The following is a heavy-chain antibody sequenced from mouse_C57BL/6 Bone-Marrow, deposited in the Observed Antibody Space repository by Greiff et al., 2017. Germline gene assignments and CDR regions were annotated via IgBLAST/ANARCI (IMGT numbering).Heavy chain of an antibody. CDR3: ARLGYGSEAMDD. D-gene: IGHD1-1*01. CDR1: GFTFSSYG. Sequence: EVHLVESGGDLVKPGGSLKLSCAASGFTFSSYGMSWVRQTPDKRLEWVATISSGGSYTYYPDSVKGRFTISRDNAKNTLYLQMSSLKSEDTAMYYCARLGYGSEAMDDWGQGTSVTVSS. V-gene: IGHV5-6*01. J-gene: IGHJ4*01. CDR2: ISSGGSYT.